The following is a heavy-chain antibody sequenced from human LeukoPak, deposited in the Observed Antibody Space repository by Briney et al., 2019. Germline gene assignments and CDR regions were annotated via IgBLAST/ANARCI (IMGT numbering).Heavy chain of an antibody. V-gene: IGHV4-31*03. CDR1: GGSISSGTYY. D-gene: IGHD3-10*01. CDR3: ARVGGYFDF. Sequence: SETLSLTCTVSGGSISSGTYYWSWIRQHPGKGLEWIGLIYYTGSTYYNPSLKSRVAISADTSKNQFSLTLSSATAADTAVYFCARVGGYFDFWGQGALVTVSS. J-gene: IGHJ4*02. CDR2: IYYTGST.